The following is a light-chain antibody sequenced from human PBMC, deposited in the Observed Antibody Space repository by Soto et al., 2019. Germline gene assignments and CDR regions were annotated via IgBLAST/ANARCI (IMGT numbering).Light chain of an antibody. V-gene: IGKV1-9*01. CDR3: QQVSGYHLY. CDR1: QGINSH. CDR2: AAS. Sequence: DIQLTQSPSFLSASVGDRVTITCRASQGINSHLAWYQQGPGKAPKLLIYAASTLQSGVPSRSRGTAGFQGFTVSVSSLQPEDFATYHCQQVSGYHLYVGGGTKVDIK. J-gene: IGKJ4*01.